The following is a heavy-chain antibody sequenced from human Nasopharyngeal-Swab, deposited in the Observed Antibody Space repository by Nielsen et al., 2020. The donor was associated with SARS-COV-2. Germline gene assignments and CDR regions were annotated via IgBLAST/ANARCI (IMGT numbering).Heavy chain of an antibody. V-gene: IGHV4-59*08. CDR2: ILDSGTT. J-gene: IGHJ5*02. D-gene: IGHD3-10*01. Sequence: WIRQPPGKGLEWIGYILDSGTTTYNPSLKSRVTISIDTSKNHFSLEMTSVTAADTAIYYCAASYGSGSFRSWSDPWGQGTLVTVSS. CDR3: AASYGSGSFRSWSDP.